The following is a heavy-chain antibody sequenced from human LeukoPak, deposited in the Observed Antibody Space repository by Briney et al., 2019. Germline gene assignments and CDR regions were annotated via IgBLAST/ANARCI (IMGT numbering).Heavy chain of an antibody. Sequence: GGSLRLSCAASVFTFSSYSINWVRQAPGKGLEWVSSIRSSSSYIYYADSVKGRFTISRDNAKNSLYLQMDSLTAEDTAVYYCARDQSGGSFDYWGEGTLVTVSS. CDR1: VFTFSSYS. D-gene: IGHD1-26*01. CDR2: IRSSSSYI. J-gene: IGHJ4*02. V-gene: IGHV3-21*01. CDR3: ARDQSGGSFDY.